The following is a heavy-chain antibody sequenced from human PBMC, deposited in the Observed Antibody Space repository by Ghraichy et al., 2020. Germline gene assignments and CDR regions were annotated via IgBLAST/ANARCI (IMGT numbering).Heavy chain of an antibody. Sequence: ESLNISCTVSGGSISNYYWSWIRQPPGKGLEWIGYRHYSRSTNYNPSLKSRVTISVDTSKNEVSLKMTSVTAADPAVYYCARDSFYDSSGYFEDSFDSWGQGTLVTVSS. V-gene: IGHV4-59*01. CDR2: RHYSRST. D-gene: IGHD3-22*01. CDR3: ARDSFYDSSGYFEDSFDS. CDR1: GGSISNYY. J-gene: IGHJ4*02.